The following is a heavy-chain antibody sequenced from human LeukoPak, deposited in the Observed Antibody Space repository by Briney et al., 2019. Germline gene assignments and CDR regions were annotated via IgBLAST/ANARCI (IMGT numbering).Heavy chain of an antibody. CDR1: GGTFSSYA. J-gene: IGHJ6*03. Sequence: ASVKVSCKASGGTFSSYAISWVRQAPGQGLEWMGWISAYNGNTNYAQKLQGRVTMTTGTSTSTAYMELRSLRSDDTAVYYCARSPPQYCSSTSCYVSEDYYYYMDVWGKGTTVTVSS. CDR2: ISAYNGNT. CDR3: ARSPPQYCSSTSCYVSEDYYYYMDV. V-gene: IGHV1-18*01. D-gene: IGHD2-2*01.